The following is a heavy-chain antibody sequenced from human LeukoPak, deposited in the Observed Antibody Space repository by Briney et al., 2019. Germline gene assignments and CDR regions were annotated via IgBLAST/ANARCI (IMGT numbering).Heavy chain of an antibody. J-gene: IGHJ3*02. D-gene: IGHD3-22*01. CDR2: IYYSGNT. Sequence: SETLSLTCAVYGGSFSGYYWSWIRQPPGKGLEWIGSIYYSGNTYYKSSLKSRVTIAVDTSKNQFSLKLNSVTAADTAVYYCARESYYDSSGYSHDAFDIWGQGTMVTVSS. CDR3: ARESYYDSSGYSHDAFDI. V-gene: IGHV4-34*01. CDR1: GGSFSGYY.